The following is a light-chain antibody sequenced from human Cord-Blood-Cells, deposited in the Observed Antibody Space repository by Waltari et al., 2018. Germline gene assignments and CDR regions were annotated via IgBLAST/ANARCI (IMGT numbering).Light chain of an antibody. J-gene: IGLJ1*01. CDR2: EVS. V-gene: IGLV2-23*02. Sequence: QSVLTQPASVSGSPGQSITISCTGTSSDVGCYNLVSWYQQHPGKAPKLMIYEVSNRPSGVSNRFSGSKSGNTASLTISGLQAEDEADYYCCSYAGSSTFYVFGTGTKVTVL. CDR1: SSDVGCYNL. CDR3: CSYAGSSTFYV.